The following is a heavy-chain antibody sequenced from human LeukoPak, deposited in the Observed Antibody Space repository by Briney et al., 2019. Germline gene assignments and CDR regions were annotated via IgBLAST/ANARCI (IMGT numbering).Heavy chain of an antibody. V-gene: IGHV4-39*01. CDR1: GGSISSSSYY. Sequence: PSETLSLTCTVSGGSISSSSYYWGWIRQPPGKGLEWIGSIYTTGTTFYNPSLKSRVAMSIDTSKNQFSLKLSSVTATDSAIYYCARHNPYFDYWGQGILVTVSS. CDR3: ARHNPYFDY. J-gene: IGHJ4*02. CDR2: IYTTGTT.